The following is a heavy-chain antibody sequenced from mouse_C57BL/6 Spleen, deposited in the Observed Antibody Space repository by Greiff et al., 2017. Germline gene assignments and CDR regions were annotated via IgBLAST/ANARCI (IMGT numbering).Heavy chain of an antibody. CDR1: GYTFTNYW. CDR3: ARGVLRSFDY. D-gene: IGHD2-4*01. J-gene: IGHJ2*01. V-gene: IGHV1-63*01. CDR2: IYPGGGYT. Sequence: QVQLQQSGAELVRPGTSVKMSCTASGYTFTNYWIGWAKQRPGHGLEWIGDIYPGGGYTNYNEKFKGKATLTADKSSSTAYMQFSSLTSEDSAIYYCARGVLRSFDYWGQGTTLTVSS.